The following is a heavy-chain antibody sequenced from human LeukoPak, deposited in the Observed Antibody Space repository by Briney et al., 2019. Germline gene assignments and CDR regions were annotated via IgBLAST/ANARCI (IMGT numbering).Heavy chain of an antibody. J-gene: IGHJ6*03. Sequence: ASVKVSCKASGGTFSSYAISWVRQAPGQGLEWMGGIIPIFGTTNYAQKFQDRVTITADKSTSTAYMELISLRSEDTAVYYCARVVELSGYSSSWYSGYYYYMDVWGKGTTVTVSS. CDR3: ARVVELSGYSSSWYSGYYYYMDV. CDR2: IIPIFGTT. V-gene: IGHV1-69*06. D-gene: IGHD6-13*01. CDR1: GGTFSSYA.